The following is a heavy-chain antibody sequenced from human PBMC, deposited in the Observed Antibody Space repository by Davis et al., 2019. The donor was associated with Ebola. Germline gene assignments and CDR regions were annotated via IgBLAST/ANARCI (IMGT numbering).Heavy chain of an antibody. Sequence: SVTVSCKASGGTFSSYAISWVRQAPGQGLEWMGGIIPILGIANYAQTFQGRVTITADESTSTAYMELSSLRSEDTAVYYCARGKQLVSGWFDPWGQGTLVTVSS. J-gene: IGHJ5*02. CDR3: ARGKQLVSGWFDP. D-gene: IGHD6-6*01. V-gene: IGHV1-69*10. CDR1: GGTFSSYA. CDR2: IIPILGIA.